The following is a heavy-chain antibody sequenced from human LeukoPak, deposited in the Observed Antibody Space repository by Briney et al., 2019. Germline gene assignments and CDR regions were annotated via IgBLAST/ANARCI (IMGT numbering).Heavy chain of an antibody. CDR3: ARRPVTTDFVWFDP. CDR1: GYSFTSYW. J-gene: IGHJ5*02. CDR2: IYPGDSDA. Sequence: GESLKISCKGSGYSFTSYWIGWGRQMPGKGLEWMGIIYPGDSDARYSPSFQGQVTISADKSLSTAYLQWSSLKAADTAMYYCARRPVTTDFVWFDPWGQGTLVTVSS. V-gene: IGHV5-51*01. D-gene: IGHD4-17*01.